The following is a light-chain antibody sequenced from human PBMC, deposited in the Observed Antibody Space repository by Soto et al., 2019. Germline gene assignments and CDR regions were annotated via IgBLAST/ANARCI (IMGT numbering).Light chain of an antibody. CDR1: QSISSW. CDR2: DAS. Sequence: DIQMTQSPSTLSASLGDRVTITCRASQSISSWLAWYQQKPGKAPKLLIYDASSLESGVPSRFSGGGSGTDFTLTISRLEPEDFAVYYCQQCGSSPWTFGQGTKVDIK. CDR3: QQCGSSPWT. V-gene: IGKV1-5*01. J-gene: IGKJ1*01.